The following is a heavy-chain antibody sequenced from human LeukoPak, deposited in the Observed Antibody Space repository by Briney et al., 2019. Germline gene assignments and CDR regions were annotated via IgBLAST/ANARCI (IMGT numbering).Heavy chain of an antibody. CDR3: ARHQRGIAVAGTEGSDY. CDR1: GGSISSSSYY. V-gene: IGHV4-39*01. Sequence: PSETLSLTCTVSGGSISSSSYYWGWIRQPPGKGLEWIGSIYYSGSTYYNPSLKSRVTISVDTSKNQFSLKLSSVTAADTAVYYCARHQRGIAVAGTEGSDYWGQGTLVTVSS. J-gene: IGHJ4*02. CDR2: IYYSGST. D-gene: IGHD6-19*01.